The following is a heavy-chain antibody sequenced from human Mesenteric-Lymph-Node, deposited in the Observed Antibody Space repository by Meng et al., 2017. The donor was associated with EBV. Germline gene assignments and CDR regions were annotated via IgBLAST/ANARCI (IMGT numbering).Heavy chain of an antibody. J-gene: IGHJ5*02. Sequence: VQLQESGPGLVKPSQTLSLTFTVSGGAISRGGYYWSWIRQHPGKGLEWIGYIHDSGSTYYNPSLKSRVTISADTSKNQFSLKLSSVTAADTAVYYCARASYGSGSPLGESWFDPWGQGTLVTVSS. CDR2: IHDSGST. D-gene: IGHD3-10*01. V-gene: IGHV4-31*03. CDR3: ARASYGSGSPLGESWFDP. CDR1: GGAISRGGYY.